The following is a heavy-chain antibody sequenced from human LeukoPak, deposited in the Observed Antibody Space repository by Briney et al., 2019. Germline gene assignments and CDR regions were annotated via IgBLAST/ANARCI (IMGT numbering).Heavy chain of an antibody. CDR3: AIRYYFWGSYLDY. D-gene: IGHD3-16*02. Sequence: VASVKVSCKASGYTFTSYGISWVRQAPGQGLEWMGWISAYNGNTNYAQKLQGRVTTTTDTSTSTAYMELRSLRSDDTAVYYCAIRYYFWGSYLDYWGQGTLVTVSS. CDR1: GYTFTSYG. J-gene: IGHJ4*02. CDR2: ISAYNGNT. V-gene: IGHV1-18*01.